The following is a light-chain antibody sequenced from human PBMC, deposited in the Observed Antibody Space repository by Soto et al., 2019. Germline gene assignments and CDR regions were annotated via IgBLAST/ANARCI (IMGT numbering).Light chain of an antibody. J-gene: IGKJ1*01. CDR3: QQYNYWPPWT. Sequence: EIVMTQSPVTRSVSPGERATLSCRASQSVRSNLAWYQQKPGQAPRLLMYDASTRATGIPARFSGSGSGTEFTLTISSLQSEDFAVYYCQQYNYWPPWTFGQGTKVDIK. V-gene: IGKV3-15*01. CDR2: DAS. CDR1: QSVRSN.